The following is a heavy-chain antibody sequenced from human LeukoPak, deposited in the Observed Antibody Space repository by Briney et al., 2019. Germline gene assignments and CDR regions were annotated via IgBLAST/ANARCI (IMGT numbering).Heavy chain of an antibody. J-gene: IGHJ4*02. Sequence: GGSLRLSCAASGNYWMNWVRQAPGKGLEWVSSISSSSSYIYYADSVKGRFTISRDNAKNSLYLQMNSLRAEDTAVYYCARGYFDWSPSYFDYWGQGTLVTVSS. CDR1: GNYW. V-gene: IGHV3-21*01. CDR2: ISSSSSYI. CDR3: ARGYFDWSPSYFDY. D-gene: IGHD3-9*01.